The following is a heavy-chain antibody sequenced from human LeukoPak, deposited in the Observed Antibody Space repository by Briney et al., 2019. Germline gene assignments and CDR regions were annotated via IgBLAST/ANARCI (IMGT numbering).Heavy chain of an antibody. Sequence: PSETLSLTCTVSGGSISFSDYYWGWVRQPPGKGLEWIGSIYYSGSTYYNPSHKSRVTISGDTSKNQFSLKLSSVTAADTAVYYCARDDKRITIFGVVNRMDVWGQGTTVTVSS. CDR2: IYYSGST. D-gene: IGHD3-3*01. CDR1: GGSISFSDYY. V-gene: IGHV4-39*07. CDR3: ARDDKRITIFGVVNRMDV. J-gene: IGHJ6*02.